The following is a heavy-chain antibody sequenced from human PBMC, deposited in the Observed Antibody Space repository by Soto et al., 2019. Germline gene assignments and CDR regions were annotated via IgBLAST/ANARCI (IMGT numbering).Heavy chain of an antibody. CDR3: ARGYSGYDFGYYFDY. J-gene: IGHJ4*02. CDR2: ISSNGSNK. D-gene: IGHD5-12*01. CDR1: GFTFSSYG. V-gene: IGHV3-30*03. Sequence: QVQLVESGGGVVQPGRSLRLSCATSGFTFSSYGMHWVRQAPGKGLEWVAVISSNGSNKFYADSVKGRFTISRDNSKNTLYLQMNSPRTEDTAVYYCARGYSGYDFGYYFDYWGQGTLVTVSS.